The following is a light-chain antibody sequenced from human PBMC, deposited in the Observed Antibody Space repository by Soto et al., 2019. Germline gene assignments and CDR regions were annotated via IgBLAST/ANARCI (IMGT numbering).Light chain of an antibody. J-gene: IGKJ4*01. CDR2: EVS. V-gene: IGKV2-30*01. CDR3: MQGTHWPLT. Sequence: VVMTQSPLSLPVTLGQPASVSCRSSQSLLYSDGKTFLTWFHQRPGQAARRLIYEVSNRDSGVPDRFSGCGSGTDFTLKISRVEAEDVGLYYCMQGTHWPLTFGGGTKVDIK. CDR1: QSLLYSDGKTF.